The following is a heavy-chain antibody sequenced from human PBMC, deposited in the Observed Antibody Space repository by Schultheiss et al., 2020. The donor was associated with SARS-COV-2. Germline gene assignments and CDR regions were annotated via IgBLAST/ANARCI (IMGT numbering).Heavy chain of an antibody. Sequence: GGSLRLSCAASGFTFSSYSMNWVRQAPGKGLEWVSGINWNGGSTGYADSVKGRFTISRDNAKNSLYLQMNSLRAEDTAVYYCARENGPTSSGYDPKKYYYYYMDVWGKGTTVTVSS. J-gene: IGHJ6*03. CDR1: GFTFSSYS. D-gene: IGHD5-12*01. CDR3: ARENGPTSSGYDPKKYYYYYMDV. CDR2: INWNGGST. V-gene: IGHV3-20*04.